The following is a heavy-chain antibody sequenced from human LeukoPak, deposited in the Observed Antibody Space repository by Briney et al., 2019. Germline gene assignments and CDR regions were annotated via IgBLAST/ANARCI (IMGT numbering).Heavy chain of an antibody. CDR1: GGSISNHY. CDR3: ARDFSAAFDI. J-gene: IGHJ3*02. Sequence: SETLSLTCTVSGGSISNHYWSWIRQPPGKGLEWIGYISYIGSTNYKSSLKSRVTISGDTSKNQFSLKLSSVTAADTAVYYCARDFSAAFDIWGQGTMVTVSS. CDR2: ISYIGST. D-gene: IGHD2/OR15-2a*01. V-gene: IGHV4-59*11.